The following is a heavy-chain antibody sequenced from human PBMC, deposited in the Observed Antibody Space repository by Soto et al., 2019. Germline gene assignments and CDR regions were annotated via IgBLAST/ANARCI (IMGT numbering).Heavy chain of an antibody. J-gene: IGHJ3*02. CDR1: GGTFSSYA. CDR3: ARAGAAAGTTGDAFDI. Sequence: QVQLVQSGAEVKKPGSSVKVSCKASGGTFSSYAISWVRQAPGQGLEWMGGIIPIFGTANYAQKFQGRVTITADESTSTAYMDLSSLRSEDTGVYYCARAGAAAGTTGDAFDIWGQGTMVTVSS. V-gene: IGHV1-69*01. D-gene: IGHD6-13*01. CDR2: IIPIFGTA.